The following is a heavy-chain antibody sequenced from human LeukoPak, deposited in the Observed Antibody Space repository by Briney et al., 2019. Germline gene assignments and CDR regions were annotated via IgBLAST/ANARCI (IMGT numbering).Heavy chain of an antibody. Sequence: GGTLRLSCAASGFTFSSYGMSWVRQAPGKGLEWVSYISSSGSTIYYADSVKGRFTISRDNAKNSLYLQMNSLRAEDTAVYYCARVEQWLHYYYYYYMDVWGKGTTVTVSS. V-gene: IGHV3-48*04. D-gene: IGHD6-19*01. J-gene: IGHJ6*03. CDR3: ARVEQWLHYYYYYYMDV. CDR1: GFTFSSYG. CDR2: ISSSGSTI.